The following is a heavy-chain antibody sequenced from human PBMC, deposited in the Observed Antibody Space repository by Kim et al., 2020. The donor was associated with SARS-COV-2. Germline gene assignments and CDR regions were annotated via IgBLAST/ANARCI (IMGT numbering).Heavy chain of an antibody. Sequence: SETLSLTCTVSGGSISSSSYYWGWIRQPPGKGLEWIGSIYYSGSTYYNPSLKSRVTISVDTSKNQFSLKLSSVTAADTAVYYCARERPYSSSWSLYYYYGMDVWGQGTTVTVSS. CDR2: IYYSGST. CDR3: ARERPYSSSWSLYYYYGMDV. V-gene: IGHV4-39*07. J-gene: IGHJ6*02. CDR1: GGSISSSSYY. D-gene: IGHD6-13*01.